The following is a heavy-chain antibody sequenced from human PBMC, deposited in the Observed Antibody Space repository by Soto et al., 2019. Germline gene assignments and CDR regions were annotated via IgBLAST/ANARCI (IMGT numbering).Heavy chain of an antibody. J-gene: IGHJ4*02. V-gene: IGHV3-23*01. CDR2: ISSSGVTT. Sequence: EVQLLESGGGLVQPGGSLRVYCAASGFTFASYAMTWVRQAPGKGLEWVSSISSSGVTTYYADSVKGRFIISRDNSRNTLYLHMNGLRAEDTAIYYCAKDWIGNNCSGDGCLANWGQGTLVSVSS. D-gene: IGHD2-15*01. CDR3: AKDWIGNNCSGDGCLAN. CDR1: GFTFASYA.